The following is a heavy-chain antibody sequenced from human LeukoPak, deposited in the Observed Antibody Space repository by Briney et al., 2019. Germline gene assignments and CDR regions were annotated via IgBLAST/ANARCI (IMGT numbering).Heavy chain of an antibody. CDR2: MNPNSGNT. Sequence: VASVKVSCKASGYTFTSYDIHWVRQATGQGLEWMGWMNPNSGNTGYAQKFQGRVTMTRNTSISTAYMELSSLRSEDTAVYYCARAFSSVVPATRTRYYYYGMDVWGQGTTVTVSS. CDR1: GYTFTSYD. D-gene: IGHD2-2*01. J-gene: IGHJ6*02. CDR3: ARAFSSVVPATRTRYYYYGMDV. V-gene: IGHV1-8*01.